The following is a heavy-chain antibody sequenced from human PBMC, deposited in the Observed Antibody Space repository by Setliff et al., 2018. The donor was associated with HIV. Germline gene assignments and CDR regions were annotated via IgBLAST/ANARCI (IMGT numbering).Heavy chain of an antibody. D-gene: IGHD3-22*01. Sequence: PSETLSLTCTVSRGSISSHYWSWIRQPPGKGLEWIGFVYYSGDTNYNPSLKSRASISLDTSKNQFPLNLTSSSAADTAVYYCARGPATSGLAYYMDVWGKGTTVTVSS. V-gene: IGHV4-59*11. J-gene: IGHJ6*03. CDR2: VYYSGDT. CDR1: RGSISSHY. CDR3: ARGPATSGLAYYMDV.